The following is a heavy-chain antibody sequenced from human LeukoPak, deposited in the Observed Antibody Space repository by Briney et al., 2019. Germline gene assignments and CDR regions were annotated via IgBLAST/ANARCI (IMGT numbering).Heavy chain of an antibody. D-gene: IGHD2/OR15-2a*01. CDR2: IHYSGST. J-gene: IGHJ3*02. V-gene: IGHV4-39*01. CDR1: GGSINSGSYY. CDR3: ARLPTFDAFDI. Sequence: SETLSLTCTVSGGSINSGSYYWGWIRQPPGKGLEWIGNIHYSGSTYYNPSLKSRVTISVDTSKNQFSLRLSSVTAADTAVYYCARLPTFDAFDIWGQGTMVTVSS.